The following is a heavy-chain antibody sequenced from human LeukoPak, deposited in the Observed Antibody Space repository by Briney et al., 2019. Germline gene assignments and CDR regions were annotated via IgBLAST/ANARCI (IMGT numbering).Heavy chain of an antibody. D-gene: IGHD3-10*01. Sequence: SQTLSLTCTVSGGSISSGSYYWSWIRQPAGKGLEWIGRIYTSGSTNYNPSLKSRVTISVDTSKNQFSLKLSSVTAADTAVYYCARAPMAPRGYYYYYMDAWGKGITVTVSS. CDR3: ARAPMAPRGYYYYYMDA. J-gene: IGHJ6*03. CDR2: IYTSGST. V-gene: IGHV4-61*02. CDR1: GGSISSGSYY.